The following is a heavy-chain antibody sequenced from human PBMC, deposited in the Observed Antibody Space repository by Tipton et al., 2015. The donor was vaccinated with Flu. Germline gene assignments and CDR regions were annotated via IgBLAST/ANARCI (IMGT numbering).Heavy chain of an antibody. CDR2: IYYSGST. Sequence: TLSLTCTVSGGSISSYYWSWIRQPPGKGLEWIGYIYYSGSTNYNPSLKSRVTISVDTSKNQFSLKLSSVTAADTAVYYCARGAGLRFLGRLPVDYYYYMDVWGKGTTVTVSS. V-gene: IGHV4-59*01. J-gene: IGHJ6*03. CDR1: GGSISSYY. CDR3: ARGAGLRFLGRLPVDYYYYMDV. D-gene: IGHD3-3*01.